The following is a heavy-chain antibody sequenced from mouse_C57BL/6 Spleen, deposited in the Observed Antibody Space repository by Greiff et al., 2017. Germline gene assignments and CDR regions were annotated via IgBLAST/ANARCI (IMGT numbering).Heavy chain of an antibody. CDR3: ARDEELHWYFDV. J-gene: IGHJ1*03. D-gene: IGHD2-1*01. Sequence: EVQLVESEGGLVQPGSSMKLSCTASGFTFSDYYMAWVRQVPEKGLEWVANINYDGSSTYYLDSLKSRFIISRDNAKNILYLQMSSLKSEDTATYYCARDEELHWYFDVWGTGTTVTVSS. V-gene: IGHV5-16*01. CDR1: GFTFSDYY. CDR2: INYDGSST.